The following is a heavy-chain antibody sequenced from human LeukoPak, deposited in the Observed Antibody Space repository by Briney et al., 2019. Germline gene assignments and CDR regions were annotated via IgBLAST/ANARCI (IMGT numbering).Heavy chain of an antibody. Sequence: SETLSLTCAVSGGSISNYYWSWIRQPAGKGLEWIGRIYTSGSTDYNPSLKSRVTMSVDTSKNQFSLKLTSVTAADTAVYYCARGPPPDFDYWGQGTLVTVSS. J-gene: IGHJ4*02. V-gene: IGHV4-4*07. CDR3: ARGPPPDFDY. CDR1: GGSISNYY. CDR2: IYTSGST.